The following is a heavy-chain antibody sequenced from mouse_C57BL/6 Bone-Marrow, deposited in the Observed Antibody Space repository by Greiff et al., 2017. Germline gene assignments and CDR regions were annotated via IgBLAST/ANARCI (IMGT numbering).Heavy chain of an antibody. V-gene: IGHV1-53*01. Sequence: QVQLQQSGTELVKPGASVKLSCKASGYTFTSYWMHWVKQRPGQGLEWIGNINPSNGGTNYNEKFKSKATLTVDKSSSTAYMQLSSLTSEDSAVYYCARSQRPFTTVVANWGQGTTLTVSS. CDR1: GYTFTSYW. CDR2: INPSNGGT. D-gene: IGHD1-1*01. CDR3: ARSQRPFTTVVAN. J-gene: IGHJ2*01.